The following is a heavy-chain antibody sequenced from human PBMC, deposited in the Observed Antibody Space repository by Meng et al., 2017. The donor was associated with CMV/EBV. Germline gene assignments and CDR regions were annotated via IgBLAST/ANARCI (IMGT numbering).Heavy chain of an antibody. CDR2: ISSSGSTI. J-gene: IGHJ4*02. D-gene: IGHD6-13*01. Sequence: GESLKISCAASGFTFSDYYMSWIRQAPGKGLEWVSYISSSGSTIYYADSVKGRFTISRDNAKNSLYLQMNSLRAEDTAVYYCARGSRVGIAAAGTATRLYYFDYWGQGTLVTVSS. CDR3: ARGSRVGIAAAGTATRLYYFDY. V-gene: IGHV3-11*01. CDR1: GFTFSDYY.